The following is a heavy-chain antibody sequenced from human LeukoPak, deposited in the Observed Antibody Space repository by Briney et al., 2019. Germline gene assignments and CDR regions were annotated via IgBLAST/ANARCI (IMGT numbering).Heavy chain of an antibody. CDR1: GHGSTTYW. V-gene: IGHV5-51*01. CDR2: IYPDNSDT. Sequence: GESLNISSTVSGHGSTTYWIACVRQMPGKGLEWMGIIYPDNSDTRYSPSFQGQVTISADKSVSTAYLQWSSLKASDTAMYYCARSFVAGAGYYYAMDVWGQGTTVTVSS. D-gene: IGHD6-19*01. J-gene: IGHJ6*02. CDR3: ARSFVAGAGYYYAMDV.